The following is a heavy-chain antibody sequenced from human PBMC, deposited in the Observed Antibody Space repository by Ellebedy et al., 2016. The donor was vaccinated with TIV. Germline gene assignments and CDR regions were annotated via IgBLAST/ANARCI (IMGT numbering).Heavy chain of an antibody. Sequence: PGGSLRLSCAASGFTFTSHGMHWVRQAPGKGLEWVALIWNDGSTKYYVDSVQGRFTVSRDNSKNILYLQMSSLGAEDTAMYYCARGYGGTPAYWYFDLWGRGTLVTVSS. CDR2: IWNDGSTK. V-gene: IGHV3-33*01. CDR1: GFTFTSHG. D-gene: IGHD4-23*01. CDR3: ARGYGGTPAYWYFDL. J-gene: IGHJ2*01.